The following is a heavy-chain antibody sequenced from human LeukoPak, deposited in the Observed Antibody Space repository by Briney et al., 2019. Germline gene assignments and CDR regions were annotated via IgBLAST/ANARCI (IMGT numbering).Heavy chain of an antibody. D-gene: IGHD6-13*01. CDR1: GFTFGDYA. CDR2: IRSKAYGGTT. J-gene: IGHJ4*02. Sequence: GGSLRLSCTASGFTFGDYAMSWVRQAPGKGLEWVGFIRSKAYGGTTEYAASVKGRFTISRDDSKNTLYLQMNSLKTEDTAVYYCAAERYSSTWYFDYWGQGILVAVSS. CDR3: AAERYSSTWYFDY. V-gene: IGHV3-49*04.